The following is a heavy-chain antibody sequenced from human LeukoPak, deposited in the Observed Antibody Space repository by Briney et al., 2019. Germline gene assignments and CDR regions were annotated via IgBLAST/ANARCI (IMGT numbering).Heavy chain of an antibody. CDR3: ARPEGLNIAAPSY. J-gene: IGHJ4*02. CDR1: GYSFTSYW. Sequence: GESLKISCKGSGYSFTSYWIGWVRQMFGKGLEWMGIIYPGDSDTRYSPSFQGQVTISADKSISTAFLQWSSLKASDTAMYYCARPEGLNIAAPSYWGQGTLVTVSS. CDR2: IYPGDSDT. D-gene: IGHD6-13*01. V-gene: IGHV5-51*01.